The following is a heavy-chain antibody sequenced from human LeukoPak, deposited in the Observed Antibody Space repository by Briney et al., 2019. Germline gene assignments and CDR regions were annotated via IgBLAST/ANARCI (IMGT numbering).Heavy chain of an antibody. J-gene: IGHJ4*02. CDR2: IYSGGST. CDR3: ASAGYSSSPGDY. Sequence: GGSLRLFCAASGFTFSKYSMNWVRQAPGKGLEWVSVIYSGGSTYYADSVKGRFTISRDNSKNTLYLQMNSLRAEDTAVYYCASAGYSSSPGDYWGQGTLVTVSS. CDR1: GFTFSKYS. V-gene: IGHV3-66*01. D-gene: IGHD6-6*01.